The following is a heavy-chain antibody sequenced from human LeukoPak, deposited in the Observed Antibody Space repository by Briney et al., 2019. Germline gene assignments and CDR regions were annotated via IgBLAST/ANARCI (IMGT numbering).Heavy chain of an antibody. V-gene: IGHV4-34*01. D-gene: IGHD3-22*01. J-gene: IGHJ4*02. CDR1: GGSFSGYY. CDR3: ARESKDYDSYFDY. Sequence: SETLSLTRAVYGGSFSGYYWSWIRQPPGKGLEWIGEINHSGSTNYNPSLKSRVTISVDTSKNQFSLKLSSVTAADTAVYYCARESKDYDSYFDYWGQRTLVTVSS. CDR2: INHSGST.